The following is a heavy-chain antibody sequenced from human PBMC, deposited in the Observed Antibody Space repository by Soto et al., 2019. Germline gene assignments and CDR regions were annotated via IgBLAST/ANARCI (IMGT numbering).Heavy chain of an antibody. CDR1: GSTFSNYW. Sequence: GGSLRLSCAASGSTFSNYWMSWVRQAPGKGLEWVSYISSSSSTIFYTDSVKGRFTVSRDNAKNSLYLQMNSLRAEDTAFYYCARPTYYYDSSGPPAYWGQGTLVTVSS. V-gene: IGHV3-48*01. CDR3: ARPTYYYDSSGPPAY. D-gene: IGHD3-22*01. J-gene: IGHJ4*02. CDR2: ISSSSSTI.